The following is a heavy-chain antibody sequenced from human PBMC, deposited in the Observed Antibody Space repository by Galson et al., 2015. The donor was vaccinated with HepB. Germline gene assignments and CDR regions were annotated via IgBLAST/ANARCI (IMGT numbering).Heavy chain of an antibody. V-gene: IGHV3-15*01. CDR3: TTWGRWMGYCSSTSCYDAFDI. J-gene: IGHJ3*02. D-gene: IGHD2-2*01. CDR1: GFTFSNAW. CDR2: IKSKTDGGTT. Sequence: SLRLSCAASGFTFSNAWMSWVRQAPGKGLEWVGRIKSKTDGGTTDYAAPVKGRFTISRDDSKNTLYLQMNSLKTEDTAVYYCTTWGRWMGYCSSTSCYDAFDIWGQGTMVTVSS.